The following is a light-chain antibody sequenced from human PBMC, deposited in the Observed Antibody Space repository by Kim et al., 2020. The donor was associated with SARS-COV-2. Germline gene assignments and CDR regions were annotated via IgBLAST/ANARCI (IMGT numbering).Light chain of an antibody. V-gene: IGKV3-15*01. CDR3: QHLGA. CDR2: GAS. Sequence: PATLSVAPGERATLYCRASQSVSSNLAWYQQKPGQAPRLLIYGASTRATGIPARFSGSGSGTEFTLTISSLQSEDFAVYYCQHLGAFGQGTKLEI. CDR1: QSVSSN. J-gene: IGKJ2*01.